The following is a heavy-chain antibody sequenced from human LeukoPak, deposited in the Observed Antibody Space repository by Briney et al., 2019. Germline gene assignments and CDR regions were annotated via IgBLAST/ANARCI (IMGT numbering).Heavy chain of an antibody. V-gene: IGHV1-2*02. CDR2: INPNSGGT. CDR3: ARGGGYSYDYQAY. J-gene: IGHJ4*02. CDR1: GYTFTDYY. D-gene: IGHD5-18*01. Sequence: ASVKVSCKASGYTFTDYYLHWVRQAPGQGLEWMGWINPNSGGTNYAQKFQGRVTLTRDTSITTAYMELSRLRSVDTAVYYCARGGGYSYDYQAYWGQGTLVTVPS.